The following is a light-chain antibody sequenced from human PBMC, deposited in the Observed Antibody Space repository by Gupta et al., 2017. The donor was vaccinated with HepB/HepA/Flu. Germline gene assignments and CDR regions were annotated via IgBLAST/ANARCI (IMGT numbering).Light chain of an antibody. V-gene: IGKV1-9*01. CDR2: AAS. Sequence: DIQLTKSPSFLSASVGDRVTLTCRATQDISTYLAWYVQKPGKAPELLIYAASSLQSGVPSTFSGSGSATVFTLTITSLQPGDLAPYYCQRRPDSPYTFGPEANLDI. CDR1: QDISTY. J-gene: IGKJ2*01. CDR3: QRRPDSPYT.